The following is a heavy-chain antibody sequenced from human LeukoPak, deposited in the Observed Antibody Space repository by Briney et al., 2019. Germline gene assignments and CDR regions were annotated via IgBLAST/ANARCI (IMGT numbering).Heavy chain of an antibody. J-gene: IGHJ4*02. V-gene: IGHV4-39*07. CDR3: ARGKRQASGRGLDY. CDR2: IYHSGST. D-gene: IGHD1-1*01. Sequence: SETLSLTCTVSGGSISRSRDYWGWIRQPPGKGLEWIGSIYHSGSTNYNPSLKSRVTISVDKSKNQFSLKLSSVTAADTAVYYCARGKRQASGRGLDYWGQGTLVTVSS. CDR1: GGSISRSRDY.